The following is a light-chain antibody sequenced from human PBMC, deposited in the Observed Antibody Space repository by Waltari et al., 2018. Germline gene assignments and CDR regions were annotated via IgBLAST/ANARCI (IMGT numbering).Light chain of an antibody. V-gene: IGLV2-14*03. CDR2: DVR. CDR1: SSDVGRYDY. CDR3: ASYTYSSNVV. J-gene: IGLJ2*01. Sequence: QSALTQPASVSGSSGQSITISCTGSSSDVGRYDYVPWYQQLPGKAPKLIIFDVRVRPSGVSNRFSGSKSGNTASLTISGLQAEDEADYYSASYTYSSNVVFGGGTKVTV.